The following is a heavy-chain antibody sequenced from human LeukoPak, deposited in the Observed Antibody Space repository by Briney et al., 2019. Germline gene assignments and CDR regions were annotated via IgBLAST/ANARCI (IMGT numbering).Heavy chain of an antibody. CDR2: IYHSGST. D-gene: IGHD1-7*01. J-gene: IGHJ5*02. V-gene: IGHV4-38-2*02. CDR3: ARGGELELLSFDP. Sequence: SETLSLTCTVSGYSISSGYYWGWIRQPPGKGLEWIGNIYHSGSTYYNPSLKSRVTISVDTSKNQFSLKLSSVTAADTAVYYCARGGELELLSFDPWGQGTLVTVSS. CDR1: GYSISSGYY.